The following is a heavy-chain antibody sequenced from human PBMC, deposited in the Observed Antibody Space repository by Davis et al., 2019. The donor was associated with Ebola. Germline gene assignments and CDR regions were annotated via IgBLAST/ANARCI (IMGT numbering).Heavy chain of an antibody. Sequence: GGSLRLSCAASGCAFTSYAMDWVRQAPGKGLERVSAIRGRGGGTYYADAVKGRFTISRDNSKNTLYLQMNSLRAEETAVYYCANVLVVVAANYFYYRGQGTLVTVSS. CDR3: ANVLVVVAANYFYY. J-gene: IGHJ4*02. CDR1: GCAFTSYA. V-gene: IGHV3-23*01. D-gene: IGHD2-15*01. CDR2: IRGRGGGT.